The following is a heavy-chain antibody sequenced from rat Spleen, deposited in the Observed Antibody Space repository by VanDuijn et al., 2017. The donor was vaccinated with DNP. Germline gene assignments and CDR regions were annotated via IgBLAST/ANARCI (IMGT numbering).Heavy chain of an antibody. CDR1: GFTFNNYW. V-gene: IGHV5-31*01. CDR3: ARRGYYGSYGLSGDGYFDY. D-gene: IGHD1-3*01. Sequence: EVQLVESGGGLVQPGRSLRLSCVVSGFTFNNYWMTWIRQVPGKGLEWLASINNSGGSMFYPDSVKGRFTISRDNAENTLYLQMNSLRSEDTATYYCARRGYYGSYGLSGDGYFDYWGQGVMVTVSS. J-gene: IGHJ2*01. CDR2: INNSGGSM.